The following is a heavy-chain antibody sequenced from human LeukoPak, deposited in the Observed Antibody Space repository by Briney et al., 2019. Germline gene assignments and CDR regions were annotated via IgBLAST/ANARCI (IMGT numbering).Heavy chain of an antibody. Sequence: GASVKVSCKASGGTFSSYAISWVRQAPGQGLEWMGWISAYNGNTNYAQKLQGRVTMTTDTSTSTAYMELRSLRSDDTAVYYCARAVAAADIDYWGQGTLVTVSS. CDR2: ISAYNGNT. CDR1: GGTFSSYA. V-gene: IGHV1-18*01. J-gene: IGHJ4*02. D-gene: IGHD6-13*01. CDR3: ARAVAAADIDY.